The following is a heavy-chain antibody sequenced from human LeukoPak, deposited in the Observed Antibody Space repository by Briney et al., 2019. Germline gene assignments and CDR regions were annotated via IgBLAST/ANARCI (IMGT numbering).Heavy chain of an antibody. Sequence: ASVKVSCKASGYTFSSYGISWVRQAPGQGLEWMGWISAHNGNTNYAQKLQGRVTMTTDTSTTTAYMELRSLRSDDTAVYYCARALRGGDYYGSGSPPGYWGQGTLVTVSS. J-gene: IGHJ4*02. CDR3: ARALRGGDYYGSGSPPGY. CDR2: ISAHNGNT. D-gene: IGHD3-10*01. V-gene: IGHV1-18*01. CDR1: GYTFSSYG.